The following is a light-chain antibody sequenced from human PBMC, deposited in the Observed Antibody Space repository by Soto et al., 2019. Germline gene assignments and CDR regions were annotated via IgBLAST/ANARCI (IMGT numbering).Light chain of an antibody. CDR3: QSYDSSLSGRVV. CDR2: GNS. J-gene: IGLJ2*01. Sequence: QSVLTQPPSVSGALGQRVTISCTGSSSNIGAGYDVHWYQQLPGTAPKLLIYGNSNRPSGVPDRFSGSKSGTSASLAITGLQAEDEADYYCQSYDSSLSGRVVFGGGTKLTVL. V-gene: IGLV1-40*01. CDR1: SSNIGAGYD.